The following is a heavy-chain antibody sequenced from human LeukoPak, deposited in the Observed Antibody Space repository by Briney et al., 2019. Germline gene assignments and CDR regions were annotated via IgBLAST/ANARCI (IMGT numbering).Heavy chain of an antibody. D-gene: IGHD3-3*01. V-gene: IGHV3-7*01. Sequence: GGSLRLSCAASGFTFSSYWMSWVRQAPGKGLEWVANIKQDGSEKYYVDSVKGRFTISRDNAKNSLYLQMNSLRAEDTAVYYCARVGIYDFLPLGVWGKGTTVTVSS. CDR3: ARVGIYDFLPLGV. CDR1: GFTFSSYW. CDR2: IKQDGSEK. J-gene: IGHJ6*04.